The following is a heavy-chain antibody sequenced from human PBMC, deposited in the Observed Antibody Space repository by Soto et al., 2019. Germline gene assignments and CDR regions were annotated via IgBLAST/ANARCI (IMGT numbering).Heavy chain of an antibody. J-gene: IGHJ4*02. CDR1: GGSISSYY. D-gene: IGHD4-17*01. CDR3: ARGHEDYGDYYFDY. CDR2: IYYSGST. V-gene: IGHV4-59*01. Sequence: PSETLSLTCTVSGGSISSYYWSWIRQPPGKGLEWIGYIYYSGSTNYNPSLKSRVTISVDTSKNQFSLKLSSVTAADTAVYYCARGHEDYGDYYFDYWGQGTLVTVS.